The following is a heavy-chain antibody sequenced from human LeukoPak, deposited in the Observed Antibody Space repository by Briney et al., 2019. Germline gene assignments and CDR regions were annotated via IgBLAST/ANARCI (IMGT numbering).Heavy chain of an antibody. V-gene: IGHV3-7*03. D-gene: IGHD1-1*01. CDR1: GFAFSNSW. CDR2: INHDGSEK. Sequence: PGGSLRLSCAASGFAFSNSWMTWVRQAPGKGLEWVANINHDGSEKYYVDSMKGRFTISRDNSKNTLYLQMTSLRAEDTAIYYCVKDPRDTYGTNWFDPWGQGTRLTVSS. CDR3: VKDPRDTYGTNWFDP. J-gene: IGHJ5*02.